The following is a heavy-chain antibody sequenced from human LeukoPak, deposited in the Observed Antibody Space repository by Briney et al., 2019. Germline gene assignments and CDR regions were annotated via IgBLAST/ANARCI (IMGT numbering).Heavy chain of an antibody. CDR1: GYTFTGYY. D-gene: IGHD2-15*01. V-gene: IGHV1-2*02. CDR2: INPNSGGT. Sequence: ASVKVSCKASGYTFTGYYMHWVRQAPGQGPEWMGWINPNSGGTNYAQMFQGRVTMTRDTSISTAYMELRRLRSDDTAVYYCARGPRVAATYRYYMDVWGKGATVTVSS. J-gene: IGHJ6*03. CDR3: ARGPRVAATYRYYMDV.